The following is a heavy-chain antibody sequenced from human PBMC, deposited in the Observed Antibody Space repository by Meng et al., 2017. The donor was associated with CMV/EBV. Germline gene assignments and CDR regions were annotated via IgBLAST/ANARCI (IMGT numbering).Heavy chain of an antibody. V-gene: IGHV3-30*02. CDR3: AKDPRYCSSTSCEPSDY. Sequence: GESLKISCAASGFTFSSHGMHWVRQAPGKGLEWVAFIRYDGSNKYYADSVKGRFTISRDNSKNTLYLQMNSLRAEDTAVYYCAKDPRYCSSTSCEPSDYWGQGTLVTVSS. D-gene: IGHD2-2*01. J-gene: IGHJ4*02. CDR2: IRYDGSNK. CDR1: GFTFSSHG.